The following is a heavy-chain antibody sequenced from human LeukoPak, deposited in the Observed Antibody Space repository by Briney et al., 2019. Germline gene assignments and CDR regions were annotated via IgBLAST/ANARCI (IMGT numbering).Heavy chain of an antibody. CDR3: ARVTEDTARNIYYYHYMDV. D-gene: IGHD5-18*01. Sequence: PSETLSLTCSVSGGSITSYYWGWIRQPPGKGLEWIGSILYTGSTNYNPSLKTRVTISIGTSKKQFSLKLTSVTAADTAVYYCARVTEDTARNIYYYHYMDVWGKGTTVTVSS. CDR2: ILYTGST. J-gene: IGHJ6*03. CDR1: GGSITSYY. V-gene: IGHV4-59*01.